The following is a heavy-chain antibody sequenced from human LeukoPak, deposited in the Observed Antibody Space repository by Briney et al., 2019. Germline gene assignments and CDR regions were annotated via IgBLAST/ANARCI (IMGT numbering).Heavy chain of an antibody. J-gene: IGHJ5*02. D-gene: IGHD2-8*01. V-gene: IGHV3-48*03. Sequence: GGSLRLSCAASGFTFSSYEMNWVRQAQGKGLEWVSYISSSGSTIYYADSVKGRFTISRDNAKNSLYLQMNSLRAEDTAVYYCARVGSVLMVYGGDNWFDPWGQGTLVTVSS. CDR3: ARVGSVLMVYGGDNWFDP. CDR1: GFTFSSYE. CDR2: ISSSGSTI.